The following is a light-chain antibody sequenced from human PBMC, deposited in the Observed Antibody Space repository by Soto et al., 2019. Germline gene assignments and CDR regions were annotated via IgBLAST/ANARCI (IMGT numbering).Light chain of an antibody. CDR3: QQSFSFPPT. Sequence: DIQMTQSPSSLSASVGDRVTITCRASRNVNNLLNWYQQRPGKAPDLLIYGASRLQIGVPSRFTGSGSETDFTLTISSLQPEDFATYFCQQSFSFPPTFGQGTRLEIK. J-gene: IGKJ5*01. CDR2: GAS. V-gene: IGKV1-39*01. CDR1: RNVNNL.